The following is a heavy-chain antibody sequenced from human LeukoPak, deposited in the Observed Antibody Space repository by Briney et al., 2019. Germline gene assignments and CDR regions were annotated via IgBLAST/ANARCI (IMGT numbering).Heavy chain of an antibody. J-gene: IGHJ5*01. D-gene: IGHD3-22*01. CDR3: ARDDSSGYYYSWFDP. V-gene: IGHV3-48*03. Sequence: GGSLRLSCAASGFTFSNEMNWVRQAPGKGLEWVSYISSSSSTIYYADSVKGRFTISRDNAKNSLYLQMNSLRAEDTAVYYCARDDSSGYYYSWFDPWGQGTLVTVSS. CDR2: ISSSSSTI. CDR1: GFTFSNE.